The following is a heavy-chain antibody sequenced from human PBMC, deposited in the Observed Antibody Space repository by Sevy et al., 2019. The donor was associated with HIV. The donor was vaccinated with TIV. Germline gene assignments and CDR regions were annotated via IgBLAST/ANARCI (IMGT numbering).Heavy chain of an antibody. J-gene: IGHJ6*02. CDR2: ISSSGSTI. Sequence: GGSLRLSCAASGFTFSDYYMSWIRQAPGKGLEWVSYISSSGSTIYYADSVKGRFTISRDNAKNSLYLQMNSLRAEDTAVYYGARAGRQVVPAAIPFYYYYGMDVWGQGTTVTVSS. CDR3: ARAGRQVVPAAIPFYYYYGMDV. CDR1: GFTFSDYY. D-gene: IGHD2-2*02. V-gene: IGHV3-11*01.